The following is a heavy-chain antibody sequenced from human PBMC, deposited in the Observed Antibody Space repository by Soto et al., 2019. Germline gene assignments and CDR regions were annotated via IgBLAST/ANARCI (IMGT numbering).Heavy chain of an antibody. Sequence: GSLRLSCAASGFTFSSYGMHWVRQAPGKGLEWVAVISYAGSNKYYADSVKGRFTISRDNYRNTLYLQMNSLRAEDTAVYYCAKEGPRGYYDVWSGYYGMDGWRQGTTVTVPS. D-gene: IGHD3-3*01. V-gene: IGHV3-30*18. CDR1: GFTFSSYG. CDR3: AKEGPRGYYDVWSGYYGMDG. CDR2: ISYAGSNK. J-gene: IGHJ6*02.